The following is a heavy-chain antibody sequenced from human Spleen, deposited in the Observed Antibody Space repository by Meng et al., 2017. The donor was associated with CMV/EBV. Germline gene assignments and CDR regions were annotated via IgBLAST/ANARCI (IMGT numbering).Heavy chain of an antibody. J-gene: IGHJ6*02. CDR3: AKDPPARCYYHYGMDV. D-gene: IGHD3-16*01. V-gene: IGHV1-69*10. CDR2: IIPVLGIV. CDR1: GYSFTNYA. Sequence: SVKVSCKTSGYSFTNYAIIWVRQAPGQGLEWMGAIIPVLGIVHYAQKFQGRVTITADKSTSTAYMELSSLRSEDTAVYYCAKDPPARCYYHYGMDVWGQGTTVTVSS.